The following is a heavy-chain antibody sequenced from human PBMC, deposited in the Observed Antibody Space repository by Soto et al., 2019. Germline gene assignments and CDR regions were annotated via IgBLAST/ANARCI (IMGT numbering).Heavy chain of an antibody. Sequence: QVQLVQSGAEVKKPGSSVKVSCKASGGTFSSYAISWVRQAPGQGLEWMGGIIPIFGTANYAQKFQGRVTITEDESTSTAYMELSSLRSEDTAVYYCSTGNVDTAMATGFDYWGQGTLVTASS. J-gene: IGHJ4*02. V-gene: IGHV1-69*01. CDR1: GGTFSSYA. D-gene: IGHD5-18*01. CDR2: IIPIFGTA. CDR3: STGNVDTAMATGFDY.